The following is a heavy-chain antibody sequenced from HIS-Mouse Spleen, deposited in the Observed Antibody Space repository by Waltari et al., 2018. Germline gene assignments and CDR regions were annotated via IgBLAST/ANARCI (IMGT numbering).Heavy chain of an antibody. CDR3: AREIPYSSSWYDWYFDL. J-gene: IGHJ2*01. CDR1: GGSISSSSYY. V-gene: IGHV4-39*07. D-gene: IGHD6-13*01. Sequence: QLQLQESGPGLVKPSETLSLTCTVSGGSISSSSYYWGWIRQPPGKGLEWIGSINYRGSTCYTASLKGRATISGDTSKNQFSRKLSSVTAADTAVYYCAREIPYSSSWYDWYFDLWGRGTLVTVSS. CDR2: INYRGST.